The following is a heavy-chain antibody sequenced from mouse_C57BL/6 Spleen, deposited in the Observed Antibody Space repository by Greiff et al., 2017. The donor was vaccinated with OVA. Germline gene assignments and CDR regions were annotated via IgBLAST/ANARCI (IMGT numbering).Heavy chain of an antibody. CDR3: ARGRRGYYFDD. J-gene: IGHJ2*01. CDR2: INPNNGGT. V-gene: IGHV1-18*01. Sequence: VQLQQSGPELVKPGASVKIPCKASGYTFTDYNMDWVKQSHGKSLEWIGDINPNNGGTIYNQKFKGKATLTVDQSSSTAYMELRSLTFEDTAVYYCARGRRGYYFDDWGQGTTLTVSS. CDR1: GYTFTDYN.